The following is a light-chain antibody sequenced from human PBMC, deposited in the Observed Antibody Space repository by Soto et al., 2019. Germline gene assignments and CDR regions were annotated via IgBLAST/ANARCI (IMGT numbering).Light chain of an antibody. CDR2: SAS. J-gene: IGKJ1*01. CDR1: QSIGTW. Sequence: DIQLTQSPSTLSASERDRITITCRASQSIGTWLAWYQHRPGEGPKLLIRSASTLQRGVPSRFSGSGSRTEFTLTIADLQPDDFGTYYCQQSLTMPITFGHGTKVDI. CDR3: QQSLTMPIT. V-gene: IGKV1-5*01.